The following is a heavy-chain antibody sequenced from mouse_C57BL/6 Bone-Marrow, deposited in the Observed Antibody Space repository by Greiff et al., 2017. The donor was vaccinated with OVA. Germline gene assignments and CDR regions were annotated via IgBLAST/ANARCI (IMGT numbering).Heavy chain of an antibody. J-gene: IGHJ1*03. CDR2: IDPENGDT. Sequence: EVQLQQSGAELVRPGASVKLSCTASGFNIKDDYMHWVKQRPEQGLEWIGWIDPENGDTEYASKFQGKATITADTSSNTAYLQLSSLTSEDTAVYYCTTYYGRGYFDVWGTGTTVTVSS. CDR3: TTYYGRGYFDV. D-gene: IGHD1-1*01. V-gene: IGHV14-4*01. CDR1: GFNIKDDY.